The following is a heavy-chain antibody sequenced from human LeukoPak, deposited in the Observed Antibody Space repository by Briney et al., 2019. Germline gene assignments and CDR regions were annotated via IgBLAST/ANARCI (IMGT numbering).Heavy chain of an antibody. CDR1: GYTLTELS. V-gene: IGHV1-24*01. CDR3: AAIYGDYVFDAFDI. CDR2: FDPEDGET. D-gene: IGHD4-17*01. Sequence: GSSVKVSCKLSGYTLTELSMHWVRQAPGKGLEWMGGFDPEDGETIYAQKFQGRVTMTEDTSTDTAYMELSSLRSEDTAVYYCAAIYGDYVFDAFDIWGQGTMVTVSS. J-gene: IGHJ3*02.